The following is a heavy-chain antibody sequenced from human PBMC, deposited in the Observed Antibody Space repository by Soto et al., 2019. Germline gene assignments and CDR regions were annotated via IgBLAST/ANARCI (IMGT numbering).Heavy chain of an antibody. D-gene: IGHD3-3*01. CDR2: INAGNGNT. Sequence: QVQLVQSGAEEKKPGASVKVSCKASGYTFTSYAMHWVRQAPGQRLEWMGWINAGNGNTKYSQRFQGRVTXXRXAFASTADLGPSSLRSEDTAVSYWARGYDFWGGMDVWGQGTTVTVSS. CDR3: ARGYDFWGGMDV. V-gene: IGHV1-3*05. CDR1: GYTFTSYA. J-gene: IGHJ6*02.